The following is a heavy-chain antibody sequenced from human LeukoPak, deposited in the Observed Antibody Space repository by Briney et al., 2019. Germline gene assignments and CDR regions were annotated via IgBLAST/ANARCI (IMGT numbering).Heavy chain of an antibody. CDR3: ARDKSYYGSVNDAFDI. D-gene: IGHD3-10*01. J-gene: IGHJ3*02. Sequence: GASVKVSCKASGYTFTSYAMNWVRQAPGQGLEWMGWINTNTGNPTYAQGFTGQFVFSLDTSVSTAYLQISSLKAEDTAVYYCARDKSYYGSVNDAFDIWGQGTMVTVSS. CDR1: GYTFTSYA. V-gene: IGHV7-4-1*02. CDR2: INTNTGNP.